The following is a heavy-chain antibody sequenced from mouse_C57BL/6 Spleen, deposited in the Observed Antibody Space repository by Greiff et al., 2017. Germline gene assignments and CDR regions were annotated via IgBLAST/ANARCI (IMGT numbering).Heavy chain of an antibody. J-gene: IGHJ1*03. Sequence: EVQLQQSVAELVRPGASVKLSCTASGFNIKNTYMHWVKQRPEQGLEWIGRIDPANGNTKYAPKFQGKATITADTSSNTAYLQLSSLTFEDTDIYYCAVYYGSSYDWYFDVWGTGTTVTVSS. CDR3: AVYYGSSYDWYFDV. CDR2: IDPANGNT. CDR1: GFNIKNTY. D-gene: IGHD1-1*01. V-gene: IGHV14-3*01.